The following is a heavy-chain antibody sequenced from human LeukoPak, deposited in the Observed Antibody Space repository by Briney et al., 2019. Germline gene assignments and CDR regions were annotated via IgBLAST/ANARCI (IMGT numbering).Heavy chain of an antibody. J-gene: IGHJ6*03. Sequence: ASVKVSCKASEYTFTAYYMHWVRQAPGQGLEWMGWVNPNSGGTNYAQKFQGRVTMTRDTSISTAYMELSRLRSDDTAVYYCARDRSAVAGTNLYYYYYYMDLWGKGTTVTISS. D-gene: IGHD6-19*01. CDR1: EYTFTAYY. CDR2: VNPNSGGT. CDR3: ARDRSAVAGTNLYYYYYYMDL. V-gene: IGHV1-2*02.